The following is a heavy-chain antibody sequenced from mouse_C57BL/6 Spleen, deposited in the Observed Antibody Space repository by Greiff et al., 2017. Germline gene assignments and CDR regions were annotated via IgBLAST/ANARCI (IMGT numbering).Heavy chain of an antibody. CDR1: GSPFTSSW. V-gene: IGHV1-52*01. J-gene: IGHJ4*01. CDR2: IDPSDSEP. Sequence: FQLQQPGAELVRPGSSVKLSCKASGSPFTSSWMHWVKQRPIQGLEWIGNIDPSDSEPHYNQKFKDKATLTVDKSSSTAYMQLSSLTAEDSAVYYCARGRYGSSYYYAMDYWGQGTSVTVSS. D-gene: IGHD1-1*01. CDR3: ARGRYGSSYYYAMDY.